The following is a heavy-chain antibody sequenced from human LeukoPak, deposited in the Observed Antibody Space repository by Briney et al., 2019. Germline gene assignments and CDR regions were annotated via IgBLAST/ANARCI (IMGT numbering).Heavy chain of an antibody. V-gene: IGHV4-39*07. CDR3: ARASPFWFDP. CDR1: GGSISSSSYY. Sequence: SETLSLTCTVSGGSISSSSYYWGWIRQPPGKGLEWIGYIYYSGSTYYNPSLKSRVTISVDTSKNQFSLKLSSVTAADTAVYYCARASPFWFDPWGQGTLVTVSS. J-gene: IGHJ5*02. CDR2: IYYSGST.